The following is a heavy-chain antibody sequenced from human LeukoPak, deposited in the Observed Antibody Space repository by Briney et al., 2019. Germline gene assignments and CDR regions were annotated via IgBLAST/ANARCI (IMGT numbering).Heavy chain of an antibody. V-gene: IGHV7-4-1*02. CDR2: INTNTGNP. CDR1: GYTFTSYA. D-gene: IGHD3-10*01. CDR3: ARIEDYYGSESSAPFDY. Sequence: ASVKVSCKASGYTFTSYAMNWVRQAPGQGLEWMGWINTNTGNPTYAQGFTGRFVFSLDTSVSTAYLQISSLKAEDTAVYYCARIEDYYGSESSAPFDYWGQGTLVTVSS. J-gene: IGHJ4*02.